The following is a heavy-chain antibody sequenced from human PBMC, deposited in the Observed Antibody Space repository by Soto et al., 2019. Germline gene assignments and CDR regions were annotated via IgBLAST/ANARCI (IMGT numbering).Heavy chain of an antibody. Sequence: PGGSLRLSCAASGFTFSSYAMSWVRQAPGKGLEWVSAISGSGGSTYYADSVKGRFTVSRDNSKNTLYLQMNSLRAEDTAVYYCANSIAAWSSWFDPWGQGTLVTVSS. CDR1: GFTFSSYA. CDR2: ISGSGGST. CDR3: ANSIAAWSSWFDP. J-gene: IGHJ5*02. D-gene: IGHD6-6*01. V-gene: IGHV3-23*01.